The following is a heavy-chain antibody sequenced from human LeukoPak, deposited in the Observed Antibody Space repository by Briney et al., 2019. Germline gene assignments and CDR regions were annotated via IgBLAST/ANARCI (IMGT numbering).Heavy chain of an antibody. Sequence: SVKVSCKASGGTFSSYAISWVRQAPGQGLEWMGRIIPILGIANYAQKFQGRVTITADKSTSTAYMELSSLRSEDTAVYYCARDGDSSSYDYWGQGTLVTVSS. J-gene: IGHJ4*02. CDR3: ARDGDSSSYDY. CDR1: GGTFSSYA. D-gene: IGHD6-13*01. V-gene: IGHV1-69*04. CDR2: IIPILGIA.